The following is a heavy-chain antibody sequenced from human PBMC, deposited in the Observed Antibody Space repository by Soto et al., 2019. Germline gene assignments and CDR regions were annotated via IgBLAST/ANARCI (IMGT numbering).Heavy chain of an antibody. J-gene: IGHJ4*02. V-gene: IGHV3-23*01. Sequence: GGSLRLSCAASGFTFSSCAMGWVRQAPGKGLEWVSDIIDSGGSTYYADAVKGRFTISRDNSKSTLYLQMNSLRAEDTAVYYCARDRIAVAGTRYFDYWGQGTLVTVSS. CDR2: IIDSGGST. CDR1: GFTFSSCA. CDR3: ARDRIAVAGTRYFDY. D-gene: IGHD6-19*01.